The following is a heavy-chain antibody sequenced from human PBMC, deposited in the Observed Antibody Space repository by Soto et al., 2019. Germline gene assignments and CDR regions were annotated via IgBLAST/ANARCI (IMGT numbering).Heavy chain of an antibody. CDR3: AGYCSSTSCSTFYYGMDV. J-gene: IGHJ6*02. CDR2: IIPIFGTA. Sequence: SVKVSCKASGGTFSSYAISWVRQAPGQGLEWMGGIIPIFGTANYAQKFQGRVTITADESTSTAYMELSSLRSEDTAVYYCAGYCSSTSCSTFYYGMDVWGQGTTVTVSS. V-gene: IGHV1-69*13. CDR1: GGTFSSYA. D-gene: IGHD2-2*02.